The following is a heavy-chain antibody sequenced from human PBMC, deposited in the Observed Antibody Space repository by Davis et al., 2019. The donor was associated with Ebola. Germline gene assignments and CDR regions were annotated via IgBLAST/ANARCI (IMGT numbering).Heavy chain of an antibody. D-gene: IGHD6-13*01. CDR3: ARDLGAAAGTGGDY. CDR1: GYTFTGYY. Sequence: AASVKVSCKASGYTFTGYYMHWVRQAPGQGLEWMGRIIPMLGIANYAQKSQGRVTITADKSTSTAYMELSSLRSEDTAVYYCARDLGAAAGTGGDYWGQGTLVTVSS. V-gene: IGHV1-69*04. J-gene: IGHJ4*02. CDR2: IIPMLGIA.